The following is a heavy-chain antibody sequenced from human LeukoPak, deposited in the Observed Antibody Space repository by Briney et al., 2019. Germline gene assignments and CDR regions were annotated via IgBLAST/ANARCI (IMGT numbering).Heavy chain of an antibody. D-gene: IGHD4-17*01. CDR3: TRGTTVTYSDY. V-gene: IGHV3-49*03. CDR2: IRRKGYGATT. J-gene: IGHJ4*02. Sequence: GGSLRLSCAASGFIFGDYSINWFRETPGKGLDWVGFIRRKGYGATTEYAASVKGRFIISRDDSRSIAHLQMNSLKTEDTAVYYCTRGTTVTYSDYWGQGTLVTVSS. CDR1: GFIFGDYS.